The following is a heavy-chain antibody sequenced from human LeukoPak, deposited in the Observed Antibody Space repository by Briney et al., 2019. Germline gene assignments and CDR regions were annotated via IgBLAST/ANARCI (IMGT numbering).Heavy chain of an antibody. CDR2: IGTAGEI. V-gene: IGHV3-13*01. J-gene: IGHJ4*02. CDR1: GFTFDDYT. D-gene: IGHD3-16*02. CDR3: ARDGPINYVWGSYRYFDY. Sequence: PGGSLRLSCAASGFTFDDYTMHWVRQATGKGLEWVSGIGTAGEIYYPGSVKGRFTISRENAKNSLYLQMNSLRAGDTAVYYCARDGPINYVWGSYRYFDYWGQGTLVTVSS.